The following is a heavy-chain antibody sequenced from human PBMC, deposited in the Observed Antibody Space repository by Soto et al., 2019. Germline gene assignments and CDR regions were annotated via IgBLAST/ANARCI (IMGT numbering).Heavy chain of an antibody. D-gene: IGHD6-19*01. CDR3: ARLHSSGWYVTRNDDAFDI. V-gene: IGHV1-8*01. CDR1: GYTFTSYD. CDR2: MNPNSGNT. Sequence: ASVKVSCKASGYTFTSYDINCVRQATGQGLEWMGWMNPNSGNTGYAQKFQGRVTMTRNTSISTAYMELSSLRSEDTAVYYCARLHSSGWYVTRNDDAFDIWGQGTMVTVSS. J-gene: IGHJ3*02.